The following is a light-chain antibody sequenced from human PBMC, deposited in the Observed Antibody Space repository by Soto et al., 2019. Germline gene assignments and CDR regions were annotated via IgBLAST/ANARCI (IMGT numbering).Light chain of an antibody. CDR2: GAS. CDR3: QQYNSWPWT. J-gene: IGKJ1*01. V-gene: IGKV3-15*01. Sequence: EMVMTQSPATLSVSPRERATLSCRASRSVSTNLAWYQQTPGQAPRLLIYGASTRATGLPPRFSASGSGTEFTLTISSLQSEDFAVYYCQQYNSWPWTFGQGTKVEMK. CDR1: RSVSTN.